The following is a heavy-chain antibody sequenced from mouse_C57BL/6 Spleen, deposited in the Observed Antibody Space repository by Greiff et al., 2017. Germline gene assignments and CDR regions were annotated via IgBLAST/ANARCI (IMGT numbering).Heavy chain of an antibody. CDR2: IDPSDSET. J-gene: IGHJ4*01. Sequence: QVQLKQPGAELVRPGSSVKLSCKASGYTFTSYWMHWVKQRPIQGLEWIGNIDPSDSETHYNQKFKDKATLTADKSSSTAYMQLSSLTSEDSAVYYCARERDGSYRGYAMDYWGQGTSVTVSS. D-gene: IGHD1-1*02. CDR3: ARERDGSYRGYAMDY. V-gene: IGHV1-52*01. CDR1: GYTFTSYW.